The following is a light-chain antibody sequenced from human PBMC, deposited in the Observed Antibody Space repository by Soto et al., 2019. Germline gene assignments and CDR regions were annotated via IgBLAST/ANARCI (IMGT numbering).Light chain of an antibody. CDR1: QSVSSN. J-gene: IGKJ2*01. V-gene: IGKV3-15*01. CDR3: HQYDDGPYT. CDR2: GAS. Sequence: EIVMTQSPATLSVSPGERATLSCRASQSVSSNVAWYQQIPGQTPRLLIYGASTXAXXXXVRFSGSGSGTEFTLTISSLQSEDFAVYYCHQYDDGPYTFGQGTKVDIK.